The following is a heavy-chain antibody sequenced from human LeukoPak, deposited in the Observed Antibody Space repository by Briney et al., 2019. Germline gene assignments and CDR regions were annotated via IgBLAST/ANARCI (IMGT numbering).Heavy chain of an antibody. J-gene: IGHJ4*02. CDR3: TCGDGYNRYDY. V-gene: IGHV4-34*01. CDR2: INHSGST. Sequence: SETLSLTCAVYGGSFSGYYWSWIRQPPGKGLEWIGEINHSGSTNYNPSLKSRVTISVDTSKNQFSLKLSSVTAADTAVYYCTCGDGYNRYDYWGQGTLVTVSS. CDR1: GGSFSGYY. D-gene: IGHD5-24*01.